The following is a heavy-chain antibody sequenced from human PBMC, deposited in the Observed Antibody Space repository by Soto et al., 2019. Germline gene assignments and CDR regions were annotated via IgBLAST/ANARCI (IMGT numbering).Heavy chain of an antibody. V-gene: IGHV3-21*01. Sequence: EVQLVESGGGLVKPGGSLRLSCTASGLSFSSDSMNWVRQAPGKGLEWVSSISGSSSYIYYADSVKGRFTISRDNAKNSVYLQMNSLRAEDTAVYYSARGLGYCNVGSCSGAFDMWGQGTIVTVSS. J-gene: IGHJ3*02. CDR3: ARGLGYCNVGSCSGAFDM. CDR2: ISGSSSYI. CDR1: GLSFSSDS. D-gene: IGHD2-15*01.